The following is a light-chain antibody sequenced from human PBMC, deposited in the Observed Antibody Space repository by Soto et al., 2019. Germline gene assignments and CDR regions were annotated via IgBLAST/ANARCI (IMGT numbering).Light chain of an antibody. V-gene: IGKV1-12*01. J-gene: IGKJ2*01. CDR1: QGISSW. Sequence: DIQMTQSPSSVSASVGDRVTITCRASQGISSWLAWYQRKPGKAPKLLIYGASSLQSGLPSRFSGSGSGTDFTLTISSLQPEDFATYYCQQANSFPYTFGQGTKLEIK. CDR2: GAS. CDR3: QQANSFPYT.